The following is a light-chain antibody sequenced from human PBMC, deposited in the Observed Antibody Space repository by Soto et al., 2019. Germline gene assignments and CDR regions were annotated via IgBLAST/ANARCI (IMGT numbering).Light chain of an antibody. CDR3: QQRTNWPRLT. V-gene: IGKV3-11*01. J-gene: IGKJ4*01. Sequence: EIVLTQSPGTLSLSPGERATLSCRASQSVGNYLAWYQLKPGQAPRLLIYAASNRATGIPGRFSGSGSGTDFTLTIRSLEPEDFAVYYCQQRTNWPRLTFGGGTKVEVK. CDR1: QSVGNY. CDR2: AAS.